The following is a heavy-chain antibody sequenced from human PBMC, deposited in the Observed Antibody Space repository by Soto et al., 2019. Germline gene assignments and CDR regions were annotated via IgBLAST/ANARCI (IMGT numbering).Heavy chain of an antibody. V-gene: IGHV3-66*01. CDR1: GFTVSSNY. Sequence: EVQLVESGGGLVQPGGSLRLSCAASGFTVSSNYMSWVRQAPGKGLEWVSLIQSGGSTYYAGSVKGRFTISRDNSKNTLFLQMNRLRAEDTAVYYCARDDVHWSGGRCYWVPMDVWGKVTTVTVSS. CDR2: IQSGGST. D-gene: IGHD2-15*01. J-gene: IGHJ6*03. CDR3: ARDDVHWSGGRCYWVPMDV.